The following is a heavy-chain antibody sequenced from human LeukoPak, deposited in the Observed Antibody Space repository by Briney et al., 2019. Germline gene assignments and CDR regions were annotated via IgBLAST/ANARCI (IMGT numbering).Heavy chain of an antibody. J-gene: IGHJ5*02. D-gene: IGHD3-22*01. CDR1: GGSISSGDYY. CDR3: ARGPVTYYYDSSGYYRNNWFDP. CDR2: IYYSGST. V-gene: IGHV4-30-4*01. Sequence: SETLSLTCTVSGGSISSGDYYWSWIRQPPGKGLEWIGYIYYSGSTYYNPSLKSRVTISVDTSKNQFSLKLSSVTAADTAVYYCARGPVTYYYDSSGYYRNNWFDPWGQGTLVTVSS.